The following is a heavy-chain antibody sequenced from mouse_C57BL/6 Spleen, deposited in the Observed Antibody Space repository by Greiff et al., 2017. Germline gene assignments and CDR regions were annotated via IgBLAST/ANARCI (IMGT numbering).Heavy chain of an antibody. V-gene: IGHV1-15*01. Sequence: VQLQQSGAELVRPGASVTLSCKASGFTFTDYEMHWVKQTPVHGLEWIGAIDPETGGTVYNQKFKGKVILTADKTSSTAYMELRSLTSEDSAVYYCTRLGYYDGSYGDYWGQGTTLTVSS. CDR1: GFTFTDYE. D-gene: IGHD1-1*01. CDR3: TRLGYYDGSYGDY. J-gene: IGHJ2*01. CDR2: IDPETGGT.